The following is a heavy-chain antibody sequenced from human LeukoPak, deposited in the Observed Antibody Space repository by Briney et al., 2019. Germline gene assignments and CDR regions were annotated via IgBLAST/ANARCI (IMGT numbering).Heavy chain of an antibody. CDR2: INTNTGNP. D-gene: IGHD3-22*01. Sequence: GASVKVSCKASGYTFTSYAMNWVRQAPGQGLEWMGWINTNTGNPTYAQGFTGRFVFSLDTSVSTAYLQISSLKAEDTAVYYCARFGYYYDSSGYYSGYWGQGTLVTVSS. CDR3: ARFGYYYDSSGYYSGY. J-gene: IGHJ4*02. CDR1: GYTFTSYA. V-gene: IGHV7-4-1*02.